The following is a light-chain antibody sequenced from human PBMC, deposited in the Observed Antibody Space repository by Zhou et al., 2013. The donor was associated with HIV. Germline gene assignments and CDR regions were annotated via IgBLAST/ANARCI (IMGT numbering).Light chain of an antibody. CDR1: QNIRRD. J-gene: IGKJ3*01. Sequence: DIQMTQSPSSLSASVGDEVTIFCRASQNIRRDLNWYQQRPGKAPKLLIYGASTLQGGVPSRFTGSGSETDFTLTIISLQPEDFATYFCQQSYATPFTFGPGTEVDVK. CDR2: GAS. CDR3: QQSYATPFT. V-gene: IGKV1-39*01.